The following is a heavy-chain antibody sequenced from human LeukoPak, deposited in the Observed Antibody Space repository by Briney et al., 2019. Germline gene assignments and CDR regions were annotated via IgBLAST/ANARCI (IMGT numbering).Heavy chain of an antibody. V-gene: IGHV3-21*01. J-gene: IGHJ4*02. CDR2: ISSSSYI. D-gene: IGHD6-13*01. Sequence: GGSLRLSCAASGFTFSSYSMDWVRQAPGKGLEWVSSISSSSYIYYADSVKGRFTISRDNAKNSLYLQMSSLRAEDTAVYYCASDSHSSSWYAYWGQGILVTVSS. CDR1: GFTFSSYS. CDR3: ASDSHSSSWYAY.